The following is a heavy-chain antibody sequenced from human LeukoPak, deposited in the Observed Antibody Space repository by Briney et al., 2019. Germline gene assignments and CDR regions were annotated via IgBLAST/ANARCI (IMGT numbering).Heavy chain of an antibody. CDR2: IYYSGST. CDR3: ARQVRGVTVHFDY. Sequence: SSETLSLTCTVSGGSISSGSYYWSWIRQHPGKGLEWLGYIYYSGSTYYNPSLKSRVTISVDTSKNQFSLKLSSVTAADTAVYYCARQVRGVTVHFDYWGQGTLVTVSS. D-gene: IGHD3-10*01. V-gene: IGHV4-31*03. CDR1: GGSISSGSYY. J-gene: IGHJ4*02.